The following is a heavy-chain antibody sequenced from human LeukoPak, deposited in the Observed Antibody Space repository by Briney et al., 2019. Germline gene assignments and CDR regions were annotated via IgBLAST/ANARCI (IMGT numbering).Heavy chain of an antibody. Sequence: GESLKTSCQGSGYTFTTYWIGWVRQVPGKRLEWMGMIYPGDSDTRYSPSFQGQVSISADKSISTAYLQWNSLKASDTAMYYCARGTSIDYWGQGTLVTVSS. CDR1: GYTFTTYW. V-gene: IGHV5-51*01. CDR3: ARGTSIDY. J-gene: IGHJ4*02. CDR2: IYPGDSDT. D-gene: IGHD3-10*01.